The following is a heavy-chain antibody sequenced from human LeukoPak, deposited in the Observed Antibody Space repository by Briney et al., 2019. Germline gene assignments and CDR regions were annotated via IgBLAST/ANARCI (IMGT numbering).Heavy chain of an antibody. CDR1: GGSISSYY. CDR3: ARGDDFWSGYINWFDP. J-gene: IGHJ5*02. Sequence: NPSETLSLTCTVSGGSISSYYWSRIRQPPGKGLEWIGYIYYSGSTNYNPSLKSRVTISVDTSKNQFSLKLSSVTAADTAVYYCARGDDFWSGYINWFDPWGQGTLVTVSS. CDR2: IYYSGST. V-gene: IGHV4-59*01. D-gene: IGHD3-3*01.